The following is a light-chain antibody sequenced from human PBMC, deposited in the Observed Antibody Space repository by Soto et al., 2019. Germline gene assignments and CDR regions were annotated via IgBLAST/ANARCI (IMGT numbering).Light chain of an antibody. Sequence: IVLTQSPGTLSLSPGERATLSCRASQSISSNYLAWYQQKPGQAPRLLIYGASSRATGIADRFSGSGSGTDFTLTISRLEPEDFAVYYCQQGLTFGGGTRVEIK. CDR1: QSISSNY. V-gene: IGKV3-20*01. J-gene: IGKJ4*01. CDR3: QQGLT. CDR2: GAS.